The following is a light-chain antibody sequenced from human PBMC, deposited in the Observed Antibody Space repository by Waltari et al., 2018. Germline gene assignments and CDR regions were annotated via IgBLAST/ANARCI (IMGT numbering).Light chain of an antibody. CDR3: HQYKNWPPWT. CDR2: GAS. J-gene: IGKJ1*01. CDR1: ENVETN. Sequence: EIVVTQSPATLSLSPGDRATLSCRASENVETNIAWYQQKPGQPPRLLISGASTRATDIPPRFSGSGSGTEFTLSISSLQSEDFAVYYCHQYKNWPPWTFGQGTKVEIK. V-gene: IGKV3-15*01.